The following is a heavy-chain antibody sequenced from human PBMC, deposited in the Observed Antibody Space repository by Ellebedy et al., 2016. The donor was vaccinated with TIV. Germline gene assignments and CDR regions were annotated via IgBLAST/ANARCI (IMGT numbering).Heavy chain of an antibody. CDR1: GFTFSSYA. D-gene: IGHD2-2*01. V-gene: IGHV3-23*01. CDR2: ISGSGGST. Sequence: GESLKISXAASGFTFSSYAMSWVRQAPGKGLEWVSAISGSGGSTYYADSVKGRFTISRDNSKNTLYLQMNSLRAEDTAVYYCAKDDDDCSSTSCSMGPLDYWGQGTLVTVSS. CDR3: AKDDDDCSSTSCSMGPLDY. J-gene: IGHJ4*02.